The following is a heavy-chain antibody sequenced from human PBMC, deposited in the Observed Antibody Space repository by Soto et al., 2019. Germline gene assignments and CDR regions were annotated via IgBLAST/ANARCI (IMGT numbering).Heavy chain of an antibody. CDR2: ISYDGSNK. J-gene: IGHJ3*02. Sequence: QVQLVESGGGVVQPGRSLRLSCAASGFTFSTFGMHWVRQSPGKGLEWVAVISYDGSNKYYGDSVKGRFTISRDNSKNTVYLQMNGLRAEDTAVYYCAKSDTTVRVGDEAFDMWGQGTMVTVSS. V-gene: IGHV3-30*18. D-gene: IGHD3-22*01. CDR3: AKSDTTVRVGDEAFDM. CDR1: GFTFSTFG.